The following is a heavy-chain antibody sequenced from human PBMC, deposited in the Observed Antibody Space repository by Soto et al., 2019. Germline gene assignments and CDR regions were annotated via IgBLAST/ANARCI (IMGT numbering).Heavy chain of an antibody. D-gene: IGHD3-10*01. CDR2: ISYSGST. CDR3: ARAGFRAPGYFAY. J-gene: IGHJ4*02. V-gene: IGHV4-61*01. Sequence: QVQLQESGPGLVKPSETLSLTCTVSGGSVSSGSYYWSWIRQPPGKGLEWIVYISYSGSTNYNPSLKRRVNISVDTSKNQFSLQLSSVTAADTAVYYCARAGFRAPGYFAYWGQGTLVTVSS. CDR1: GGSVSSGSYY.